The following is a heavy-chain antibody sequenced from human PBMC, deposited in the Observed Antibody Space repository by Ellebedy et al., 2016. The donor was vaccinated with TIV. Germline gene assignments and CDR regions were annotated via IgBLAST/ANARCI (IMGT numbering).Heavy chain of an antibody. Sequence: GESLKIPCAASGFTVSNNYVSWVRQAPGKGLEWVSVIYSGGNTFYAESVKGRFTISRDSSQNTLYLQMDSLRAEDTAVYYCASGPSQGYWGQGTLVTVSS. CDR2: IYSGGNT. V-gene: IGHV3-53*01. CDR3: ASGPSQGY. J-gene: IGHJ4*02. CDR1: GFTVSNNY.